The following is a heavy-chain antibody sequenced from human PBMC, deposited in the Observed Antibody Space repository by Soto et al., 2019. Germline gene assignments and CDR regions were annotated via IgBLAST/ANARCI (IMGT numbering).Heavy chain of an antibody. Sequence: PSETLSLTCTVSGGSISSGGYYWSWIRQHPGKGLEWIGYIYYSGSTYYNPSLKSRVTISVDTSKNQFSLKLSFVTAADTAVYYCARESCSSTSCTMYNGMDVWGQGTTVTVSS. CDR1: GGSISSGGYY. J-gene: IGHJ6*02. V-gene: IGHV4-31*03. CDR3: ARESCSSTSCTMYNGMDV. D-gene: IGHD2-2*01. CDR2: IYYSGST.